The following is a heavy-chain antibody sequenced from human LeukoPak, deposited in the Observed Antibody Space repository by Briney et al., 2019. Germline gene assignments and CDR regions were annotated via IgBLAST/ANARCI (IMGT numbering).Heavy chain of an antibody. CDR1: GFTFSGYY. V-gene: IGHV3-74*01. CDR3: ARDWQWLDAFDI. J-gene: IGHJ3*02. CDR2: INSDGSDI. D-gene: IGHD5-18*01. Sequence: PGGSLRLSCAASGFTFSGYYMHWVRQAPGKGPVWVSRINSDGSDISYADSVKGRFTMSRDNAKNTLYLQMISLRAEDTAVYYCARDWQWLDAFDIWGQGTMVTVSS.